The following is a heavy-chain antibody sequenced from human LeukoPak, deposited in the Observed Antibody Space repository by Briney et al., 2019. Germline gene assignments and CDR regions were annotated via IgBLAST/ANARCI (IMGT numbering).Heavy chain of an antibody. D-gene: IGHD3-9*01. CDR1: GCSISSYY. Sequence: SETLSLTCTVSGCSISSYYWSWIRQPPGKGLEWIGYIYYSGSTNCNPSLKSRVTISVDTSKNQFSLKLSSVTAADTAVYYCASYDILTGHDYWGQGTLVTVSS. CDR3: ASYDILTGHDY. J-gene: IGHJ4*02. CDR2: IYYSGST. V-gene: IGHV4-59*08.